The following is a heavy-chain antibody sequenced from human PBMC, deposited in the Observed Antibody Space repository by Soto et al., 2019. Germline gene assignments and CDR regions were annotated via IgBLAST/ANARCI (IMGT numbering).Heavy chain of an antibody. D-gene: IGHD3-3*01. J-gene: IGHJ4*02. CDR3: AREIERLLGY. Sequence: GGSLRLSCAASGFTFSSYAMHWVRQAPGKGLEWVAVISYDGSNKYYADSVKGRFTISRDNPKNTLYLQMNSLRAEDTAVYYCAREIERLLGYWGQGTLVTVSS. CDR2: ISYDGSNK. CDR1: GFTFSSYA. V-gene: IGHV3-30-3*01.